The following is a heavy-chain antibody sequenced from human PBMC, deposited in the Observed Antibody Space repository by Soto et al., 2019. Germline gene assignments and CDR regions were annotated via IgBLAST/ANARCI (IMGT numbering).Heavy chain of an antibody. CDR2: IWYDGSNK. CDR3: AREYCISTSWYGMDV. CDR1: GFTFSSYG. V-gene: IGHV3-33*01. D-gene: IGHD2-2*01. Sequence: QVQLVESGGGVVQPGRSLRLSCAASGFTFSSYGMHWVRQAPGKGLEWVAVIWYDGSNKYYADSVKGRFTISRDNSKNQLYLQMNSLRAEDTAVYYCAREYCISTSWYGMDVWGQGTTVTVSS. J-gene: IGHJ6*02.